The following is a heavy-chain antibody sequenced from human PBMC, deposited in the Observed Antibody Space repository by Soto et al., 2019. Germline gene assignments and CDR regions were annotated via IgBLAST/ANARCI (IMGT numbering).Heavy chain of an antibody. V-gene: IGHV4-59*08. D-gene: IGHD6-19*01. CDR3: ARHVNVAVAGTGFDY. CDR2: IHYSGST. Sequence: QVQLQESGPGLVKPSETLSLTCTVSGGSISSYYWSWIRQPPGKGLEWIGHIHYSGSTNYTPSLRSRVPMSVVTSQTQFSLKLSSVTAADTAVYYCARHVNVAVAGTGFDYWGQGTLVTVSS. CDR1: GGSISSYY. J-gene: IGHJ4*02.